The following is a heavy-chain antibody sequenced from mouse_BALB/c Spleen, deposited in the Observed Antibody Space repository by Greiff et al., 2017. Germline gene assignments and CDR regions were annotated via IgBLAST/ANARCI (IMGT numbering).Heavy chain of an antibody. Sequence: EVQRVESGGGLVKPGGSLKLSCAASGFTFSDYYMYWVRQTPEKRLEWVATISDGGSYTYYPDSVKGRFTISRDNAKNTLYLQMSSLKSEDTAMYYCARDGETYGGEMDSWGQGTSVTVSS. CDR2: ISDGGSYT. D-gene: IGHD1-1*01. CDR3: ARDGETYGGEMDS. V-gene: IGHV5-4*02. J-gene: IGHJ4*01. CDR1: GFTFSDYY.